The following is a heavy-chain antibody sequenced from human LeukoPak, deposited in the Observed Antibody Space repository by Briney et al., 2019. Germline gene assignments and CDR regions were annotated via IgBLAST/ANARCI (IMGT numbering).Heavy chain of an antibody. V-gene: IGHV3-23*01. CDR3: ATYFHDPYYFDY. CDR1: GITFSRFA. Sequence: GGSLRLSCAASGITFSRFAMSWVRKAPGKGLEYVSGISNSGGITSYGDFVKGRFTISRDNSKNTLYLRMNSLRAEDTAVYYCATYFHDPYYFDYWGQGTLVTVSS. D-gene: IGHD3-22*01. J-gene: IGHJ4*02. CDR2: ISNSGGIT.